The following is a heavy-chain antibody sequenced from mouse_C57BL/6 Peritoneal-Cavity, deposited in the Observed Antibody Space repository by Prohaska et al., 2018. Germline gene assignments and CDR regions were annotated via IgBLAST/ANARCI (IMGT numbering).Heavy chain of an antibody. J-gene: IGHJ4*01. D-gene: IGHD1-1*01. Sequence: QVQLQQPGAELVMPGASVKLSCKASGYTFTSYWMHWVKQRPGQGLGWIGEIDPSDSYTNYNQKFKGKATLTVDKSSSTAYMQLSSLTSEDSAVYYCARALYYGSSYWAMDYWGQGTSVTVSS. CDR1: GYTFTSYW. V-gene: IGHV1-69*01. CDR3: ARALYYGSSYWAMDY. CDR2: IDPSDSYT.